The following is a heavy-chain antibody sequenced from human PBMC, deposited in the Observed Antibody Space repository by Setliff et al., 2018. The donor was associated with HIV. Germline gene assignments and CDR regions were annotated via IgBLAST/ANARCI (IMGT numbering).Heavy chain of an antibody. CDR2: IYYNGNAY. CDR3: ASRWGSYYDTNGHPFDY. CDR1: GGSISSANYY. D-gene: IGHD3-22*01. V-gene: IGHV4-30-4*08. J-gene: IGHJ4*02. Sequence: TLSLTCTVSGGSISSANYYWSWIRQPPGKGLEWIGYIYYNGNAYYYNPSLTSRVTISQDTSENQFSLRLSSVTAADTAVYYCASRWGSYYDTNGHPFDYWGQGTLVTAPQ.